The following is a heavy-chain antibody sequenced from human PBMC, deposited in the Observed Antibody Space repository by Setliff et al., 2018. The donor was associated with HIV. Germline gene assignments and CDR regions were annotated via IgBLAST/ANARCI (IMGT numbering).Heavy chain of an antibody. V-gene: IGHV1-18*01. CDR1: GYTFSSYG. D-gene: IGHD6-13*01. CDR3: ARRGRHAAPGITYYLDH. Sequence: ASVKVSCKASGYTFSSYGISWVRQAPGQGLEWVGWISVFNGNTDYAEKFEGRVTMTTDTSTNTAYMVLRSLRSDDTAVYYCARRGRHAAPGITYYLDHWGQGTLVTVSS. CDR2: ISVFNGNT. J-gene: IGHJ4*02.